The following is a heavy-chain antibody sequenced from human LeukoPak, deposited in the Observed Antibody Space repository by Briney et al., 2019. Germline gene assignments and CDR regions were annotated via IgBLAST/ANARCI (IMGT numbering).Heavy chain of an antibody. Sequence: GGSLRLSCAASGFTFDDYAMHWVRQAPGKGLEWVSGISWNSGSIGYADSVKGRFTTSRDNAKNSLYLQMNSLRAEDTALYYCAKEAFDYWGQGTLVTVSS. J-gene: IGHJ4*02. V-gene: IGHV3-9*01. CDR2: ISWNSGSI. CDR1: GFTFDDYA. CDR3: AKEAFDY.